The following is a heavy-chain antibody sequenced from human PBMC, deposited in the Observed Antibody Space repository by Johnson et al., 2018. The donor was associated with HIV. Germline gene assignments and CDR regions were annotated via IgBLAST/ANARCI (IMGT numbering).Heavy chain of an antibody. Sequence: EVQLVESGGGVVQPGRSLSLSCAASGFTFCSYWMSWVRQAPGKGLEWVANIKQDGSEKYYVDSVKGRFTISRDNAKNSLYLQMNSLRAEDTAVYYCARDGAGTGEGLDAFDIWGQGTMVTVSS. V-gene: IGHV3-7*01. CDR3: ARDGAGTGEGLDAFDI. CDR2: IKQDGSEK. CDR1: GFTFCSYW. J-gene: IGHJ3*02. D-gene: IGHD7-27*01.